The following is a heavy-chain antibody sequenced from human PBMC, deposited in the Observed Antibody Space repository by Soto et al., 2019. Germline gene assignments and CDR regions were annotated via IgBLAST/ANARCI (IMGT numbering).Heavy chain of an antibody. D-gene: IGHD3-10*01. V-gene: IGHV1-69*02. CDR3: ASSYGSGYRAFDS. CDR2: INPILSMS. Sequence: QVQLVQSGAEVKKPGSSVRVSCKASGDTFNFYSINWVRQAPGLGLEWMGRINPILSMSNYAQRFQGRVTMTEEKSTSTAYMELSSLRSEDTAMYYCASSYGSGYRAFDSWGQGALVTGSS. CDR1: GDTFNFYS. J-gene: IGHJ4*02.